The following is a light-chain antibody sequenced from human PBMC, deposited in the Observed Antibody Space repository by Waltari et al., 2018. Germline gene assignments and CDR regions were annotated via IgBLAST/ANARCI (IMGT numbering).Light chain of an antibody. CDR2: DVS. V-gene: IGKV3-11*01. CDR1: QSVSSY. CDR3: QQRGNWPLT. J-gene: IGKJ4*01. Sequence: EIVLTQSPATLSLSPRERATLSCRACQSVSSYLAWYQQKPGQAPRLLIYDVSNRATGIPARFSGSGSGTDFTLTISSLESEDFAVYYCQQRGNWPLTFGGGTKVEIK.